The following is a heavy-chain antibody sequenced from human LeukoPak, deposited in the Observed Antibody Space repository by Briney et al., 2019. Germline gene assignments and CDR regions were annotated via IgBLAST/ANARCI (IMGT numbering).Heavy chain of an antibody. CDR2: INPNSGGT. CDR3: ARVDTYLTAGYYYYYMDV. V-gene: IGHV1-2*02. D-gene: IGHD5-18*01. CDR1: GYTFTGYY. J-gene: IGHJ6*03. Sequence: ASVTVSCKASGYTFTGYYMHWVRQAPGQGLEWMGWINPNSGGTNYAQKFQGRVTMTRDTSISTAYMELSRLRSDDTAVYYCARVDTYLTAGYYYYYMDVWGKGTTVTVSS.